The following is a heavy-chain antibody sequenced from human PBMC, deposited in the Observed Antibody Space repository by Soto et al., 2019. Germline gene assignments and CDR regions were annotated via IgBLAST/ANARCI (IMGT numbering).Heavy chain of an antibody. CDR3: ARVGPWVPYYYDSSPYTFENWFDP. CDR2: IYHGGST. J-gene: IGHJ5*02. Sequence: SETLSLTCSVSGDYISSSSYHRGWLRQPPGKGLEWIGSIYHGGSTYYNPSLNSRVTSSIDMTNNHVSLILNSVTAADTAVYYCARVGPWVPYYYDSSPYTFENWFDPWGQGTLVTVSS. D-gene: IGHD3-22*01. V-gene: IGHV4-39*02. CDR1: GDYISSSSYH.